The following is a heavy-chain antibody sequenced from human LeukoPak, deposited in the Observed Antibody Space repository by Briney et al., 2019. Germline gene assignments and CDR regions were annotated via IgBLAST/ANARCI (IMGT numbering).Heavy chain of an antibody. D-gene: IGHD5-24*01. CDR3: ARGSTTRRDGYNFPLDY. J-gene: IGHJ4*02. CDR2: INHSGST. Sequence: SETLSLTCAVYGGSFSGYYWSWIRQPPGKGLEWIGEINHSGSTNYNPSLKSRVTISVDTSKNQFSLKLSSVTAADTAVYYCARGSTTRRDGYNFPLDYWGQGTLVTVSS. V-gene: IGHV4-34*01. CDR1: GGSFSGYY.